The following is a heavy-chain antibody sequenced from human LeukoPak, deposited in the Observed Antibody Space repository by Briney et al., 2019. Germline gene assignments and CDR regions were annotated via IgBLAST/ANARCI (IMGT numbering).Heavy chain of an antibody. J-gene: IGHJ4*02. D-gene: IGHD1-26*01. Sequence: GGSLRLSCAASGFTFSSYSMNWVRQAPGKGLEWVSSISSSSSYIYYADSVKGRFTISRDNAKNSLYLQMNSLRAEDTAVYYCANDVGKWESLHFFDYWGQGTLVTVSS. V-gene: IGHV3-21*01. CDR2: ISSSSSYI. CDR1: GFTFSSYS. CDR3: ANDVGKWESLHFFDY.